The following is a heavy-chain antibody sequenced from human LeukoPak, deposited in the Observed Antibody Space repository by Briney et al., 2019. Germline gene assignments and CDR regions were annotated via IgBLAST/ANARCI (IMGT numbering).Heavy chain of an antibody. CDR2: ISSSSSYI. D-gene: IGHD4-17*01. J-gene: IGHJ4*02. Sequence: PGGSLRLPCAASGFTFSSYSINWVRQAPGKGLEWVSSISSSSSYIYYADSVKGRFTISRDNAKNSLYLQMNSLRAEDTAVYYCARDDLNGDYTRGTLVDYWGQGTLVTVSS. CDR1: GFTFSSYS. V-gene: IGHV3-21*01. CDR3: ARDDLNGDYTRGTLVDY.